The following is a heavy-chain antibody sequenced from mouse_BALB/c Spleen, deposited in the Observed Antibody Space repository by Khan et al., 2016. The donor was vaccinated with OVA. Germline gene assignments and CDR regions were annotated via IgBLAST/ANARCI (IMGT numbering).Heavy chain of an antibody. CDR3: ADHLTGSCAY. Sequence: EVELVESGGDLVKPGGSLKLSCAASGFTFSSSSMSWVRQTPDKRLEWVASISSGGDYTYYPDSVKGRFTISRDNAKNTLYLQMSDLKSEDTAMYYCADHLTGSCAYWGQGTLVTVSA. V-gene: IGHV5-6*01. J-gene: IGHJ3*01. D-gene: IGHD4-1*01. CDR1: GFTFSSSS. CDR2: ISSGGDYT.